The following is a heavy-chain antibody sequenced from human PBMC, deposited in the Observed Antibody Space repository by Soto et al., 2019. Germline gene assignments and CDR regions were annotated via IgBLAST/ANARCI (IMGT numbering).Heavy chain of an antibody. J-gene: IGHJ4*02. D-gene: IGHD2-15*01. CDR2: IKHDGSET. Sequence: EVQVVESGGDLVQPGGSPRLSCVVSGFTFSDFWMSWVRQAPGKGLDWVANIKHDGSETYYVGSVEGRFTISRDNTKDSLYLQMNSLRAEDTAVYYCARGGSWGPDFWGQGTLVTVSS. CDR3: ARGGSWGPDF. CDR1: GFTFSDFW. V-gene: IGHV3-7*01.